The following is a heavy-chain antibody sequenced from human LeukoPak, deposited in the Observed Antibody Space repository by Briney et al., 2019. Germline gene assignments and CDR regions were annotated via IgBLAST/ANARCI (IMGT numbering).Heavy chain of an antibody. CDR1: GFTFSSYS. J-gene: IGHJ4*02. D-gene: IGHD3-10*01. CDR2: ISGSGGST. CDR3: AKDTYYYGSGSYDY. Sequence: PGGSLRLSCAASGFTFSSYSMSWVRQAPGKGLEWVSAISGSGGSTYYADSVKGRFTISRDNSKNTLYLQMNSLRAEDTAVYYCAKDTYYYGSGSYDYWGQGTLVTVSS. V-gene: IGHV3-23*01.